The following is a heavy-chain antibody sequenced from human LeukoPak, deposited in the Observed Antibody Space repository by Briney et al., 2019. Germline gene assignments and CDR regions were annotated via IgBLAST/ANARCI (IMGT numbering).Heavy chain of an antibody. V-gene: IGHV4-59*01. J-gene: IGHJ4*02. D-gene: IGHD3-9*01. Sequence: SETLSLTCTVSGGSTSSYYWSWIRQPPGNGLEWIGYIYYSGSTNYNPSLKSRVTISVDTSKNQFSLKLSSVTAADTVLFQAEDGIRDFDWLPFDYWGQGTLVTVSS. CDR2: IYYSGST. CDR3: EDGIRDFDWLPFDY. CDR1: GGSTSSYY.